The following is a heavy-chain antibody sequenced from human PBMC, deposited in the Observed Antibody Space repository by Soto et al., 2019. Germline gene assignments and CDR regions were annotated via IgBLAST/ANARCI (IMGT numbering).Heavy chain of an antibody. Sequence: QVQLVQSGAEVKKPGASVKVSCKASGYTFTSYGISWVRQAPGQGLEWMGWIIAYNGNHNPYHKLKGRVTMTTDTSTSTAYMELRSLRSDDTAVYDFARDWAAAGPFDYWGQGTLVTVAS. D-gene: IGHD6-13*01. CDR2: IIAYNGNH. J-gene: IGHJ4*02. CDR1: GYTFTSYG. V-gene: IGHV1-18*01. CDR3: ARDWAAAGPFDY.